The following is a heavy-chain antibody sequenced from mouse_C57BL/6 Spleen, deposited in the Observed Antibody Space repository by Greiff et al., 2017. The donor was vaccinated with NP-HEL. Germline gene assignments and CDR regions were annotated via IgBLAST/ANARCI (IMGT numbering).Heavy chain of an antibody. Sequence: VQLQQPGAELVMPGASVKLSCKASGYTFTSYWMHWVKQRPGQGLEWIGEIDPSDSYTNYNQKFKGKSTLPVDKSSSTAYMQLSSLTSEDSAVYYCARSLRYPAWFAYWGQGTLVTVSA. D-gene: IGHD1-1*01. CDR3: ARSLRYPAWFAY. V-gene: IGHV1-69*01. CDR2: IDPSDSYT. J-gene: IGHJ3*01. CDR1: GYTFTSYW.